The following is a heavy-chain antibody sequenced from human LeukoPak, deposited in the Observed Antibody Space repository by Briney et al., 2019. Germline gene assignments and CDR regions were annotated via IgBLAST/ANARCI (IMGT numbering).Heavy chain of an antibody. D-gene: IGHD2-15*01. J-gene: IGHJ3*02. CDR1: GYTLTGYY. CDR2: INPNSGGT. V-gene: IGHV1-2*02. CDR3: ARFLSGCSGGSCYAGAFDI. Sequence: ASVKVSCKASGYTLTGYYMHWVRQAPGQGLEWMGWINPNSGGTNYAQKFQGRVTMTRDTSISTAYMELSRLRSDDTAVYYCARFLSGCSGGSCYAGAFDIWGQGTMVTVFS.